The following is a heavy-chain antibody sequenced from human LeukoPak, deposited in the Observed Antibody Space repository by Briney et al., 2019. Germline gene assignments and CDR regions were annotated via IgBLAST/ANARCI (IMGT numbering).Heavy chain of an antibody. CDR2: ISSSGSTI. V-gene: IGHV3-48*03. CDR3: ARATSGNGMDV. CDR1: GFTISTYD. D-gene: IGHD1-26*01. Sequence: GGSLRLSCAASGFTISTYDINWVSQAPGRGLERVSYISSSGSTIYYADSVKGRFTISRDNAKNLVYLQMNSLRAEDTAVYYCARATSGNGMDVWGKGTTVTVSS. J-gene: IGHJ6*04.